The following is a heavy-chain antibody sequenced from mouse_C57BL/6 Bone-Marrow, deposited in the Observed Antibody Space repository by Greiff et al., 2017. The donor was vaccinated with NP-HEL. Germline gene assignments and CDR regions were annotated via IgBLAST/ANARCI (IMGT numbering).Heavy chain of an antibody. J-gene: IGHJ2*01. CDR3: ARSFYSNYVGCYFDY. CDR1: GFSLSTSGMG. D-gene: IGHD2-5*01. Sequence: QVTLKESGPGILQSSQTLSLTCSFSGFSLSTSGMGVSWIRQPSGKGLEWLAHIYWDDDKRYNPSLKSRLTISKDTSRNQVFLKITSVDTADTATYYCARSFYSNYVGCYFDYWGQGTTLTVSS. CDR2: IYWDDDK. V-gene: IGHV8-12*01.